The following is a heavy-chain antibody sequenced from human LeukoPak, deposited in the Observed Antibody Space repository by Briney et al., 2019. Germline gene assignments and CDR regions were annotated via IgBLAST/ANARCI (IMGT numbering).Heavy chain of an antibody. Sequence: ASVKVSCKASGYIFTSFGISWVRQAPGQGLEWMGWINAYNGNRNYAQKLQGRVTMTTDTSTSTAYMELRSLRSDDTAVYYCARDIMIMFGGVIVVPRYFDYWGQGTLVTVSS. CDR3: ARDIMIMFGGVIVVPRYFDY. V-gene: IGHV1-18*01. J-gene: IGHJ4*02. CDR2: INAYNGNR. CDR1: GYIFTSFG. D-gene: IGHD3-16*02.